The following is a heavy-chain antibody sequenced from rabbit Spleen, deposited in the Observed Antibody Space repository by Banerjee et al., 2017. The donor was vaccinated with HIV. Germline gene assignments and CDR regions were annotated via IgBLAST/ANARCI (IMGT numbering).Heavy chain of an antibody. J-gene: IGHJ3*01. Sequence: QLKESGGGLAQPGGSLKLSCKVSGFTLSSYYMNWVRQAPGKGLEWIGYIDPVFGITYYANWVNGRFSISRENAQNTVFLQMTSLTAADTATYFCARDGAGGSYFALWGQGTLVTVS. D-gene: IGHD8-1*01. V-gene: IGHV1S7*01. CDR1: GFTLSSYY. CDR3: ARDGAGGSYFAL. CDR2: IDPVFGIT.